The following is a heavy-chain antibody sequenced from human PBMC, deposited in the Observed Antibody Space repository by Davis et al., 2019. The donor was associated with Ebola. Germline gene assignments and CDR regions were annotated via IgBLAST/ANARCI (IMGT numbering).Heavy chain of an antibody. D-gene: IGHD5/OR15-5a*01. V-gene: IGHV1-18*01. CDR3: ARSTQYYYYYGMDV. Sequence: ASVKVSCKASGYTFTSYGISWVRQAPGQGLEWMGWISAYNGNTNYAQKLQGRVTITTDTSTSTAYMELRSLRSDDTAVYYCARSTQYYYYYGMDVWGQGTTVTVSS. CDR2: ISAYNGNT. J-gene: IGHJ6*02. CDR1: GYTFTSYG.